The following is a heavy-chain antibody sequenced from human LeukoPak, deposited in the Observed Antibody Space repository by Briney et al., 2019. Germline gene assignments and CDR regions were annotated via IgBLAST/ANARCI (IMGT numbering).Heavy chain of an antibody. J-gene: IGHJ4*02. CDR1: GYTFTGYY. V-gene: IGHV1-2*02. Sequence: ASVKVFCKASGYTFTGYYTHWVRQAPGQGLEWMGWINPNSGGTNYAQKFQGRVTMTRDTSISTAYMELSRLRSDDTAVYYCARGGAAAGMRTKNYWGQGTLVTVSS. D-gene: IGHD6-13*01. CDR3: ARGGAAAGMRTKNY. CDR2: INPNSGGT.